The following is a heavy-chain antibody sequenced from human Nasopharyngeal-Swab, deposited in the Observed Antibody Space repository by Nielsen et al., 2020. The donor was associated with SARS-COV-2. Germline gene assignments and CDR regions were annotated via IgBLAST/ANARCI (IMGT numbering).Heavy chain of an antibody. D-gene: IGHD1-26*01. J-gene: IGHJ3*02. V-gene: IGHV3-53*01. Sequence: GGSLRLSCAASGFTVSSNYMSWVRKAPGKGLEWVSVIYSGGSTYYADSVKGRFTISRDNSKNTLYLQMNSLRAEDTAVYYCARDTMIVGATTDAFDIWGQGTMVTVSS. CDR2: IYSGGST. CDR3: ARDTMIVGATTDAFDI. CDR1: GFTVSSNY.